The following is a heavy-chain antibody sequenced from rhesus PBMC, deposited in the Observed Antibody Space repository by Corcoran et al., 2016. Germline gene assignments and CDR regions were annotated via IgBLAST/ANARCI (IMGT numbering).Heavy chain of an antibody. CDR3: ARGNWNHELDV. CDR1: GGSISGYYH. Sequence: QVKLQQWGEGLVKPSETLSLICAVHGGSISGYYHWSWIRQPPGKGLEWIGNIDGIRASTHYNPPLKNRVTISKGTSKNQFSLKLSSGTAADTAVYYCARGNWNHELDVWGRGVLVTVSS. CDR2: IDGIRAST. J-gene: IGHJ5-2*02. V-gene: IGHV4-73*01. D-gene: IGHD1-1*01.